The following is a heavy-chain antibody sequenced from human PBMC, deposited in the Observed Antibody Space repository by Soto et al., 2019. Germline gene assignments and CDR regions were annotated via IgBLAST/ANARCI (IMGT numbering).Heavy chain of an antibody. D-gene: IGHD2-2*02. V-gene: IGHV4-39*01. J-gene: IGHJ5*02. CDR2: IYYSGST. CDR1: GGSISRSTYY. CDR3: ARQVPAAIRLGWFDP. Sequence: SETLSLTCTVSGGSISRSTYYWGWIRQPPGKGLEWIGSIYYSGSTYYRPSLKSRVTISVDTSKNQFSLKLSSVTAADTAVYYRARQVPAAIRLGWFDPWGQGTLVTVSS.